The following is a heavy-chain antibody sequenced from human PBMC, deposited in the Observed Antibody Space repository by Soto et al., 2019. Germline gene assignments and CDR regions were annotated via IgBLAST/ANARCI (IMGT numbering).Heavy chain of an antibody. CDR2: INPSGGST. J-gene: IGHJ6*02. CDR3: ARDRCIEARTRNCGLDV. CDR1: GCAFTSYY. D-gene: IGHD6-6*01. Sequence: ASVKVSCKASGCAFTSYYMHWVGQAPGQGLEWMGMINPSGGSTRYAQKFQGRVTMTRDTSTSTVCMGLSSLRSEETAVYYCARDRCIEARTRNCGLDVWGPGTTLTVAS. V-gene: IGHV1-46*01.